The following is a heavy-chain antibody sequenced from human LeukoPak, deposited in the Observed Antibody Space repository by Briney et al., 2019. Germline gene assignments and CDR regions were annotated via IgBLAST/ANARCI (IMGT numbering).Heavy chain of an antibody. CDR2: IYPGDSDT. CDR1: GYSFTSYW. D-gene: IGHD6-13*01. CDR3: ARRGEQQLVPYYFDY. Sequence: GEALKISCKGSGYSFTSYWIGWVRRMPGKGLGGRGIIYPGDSDTRYSPSFQGQVTISADKSISTAYLQWSSLKASDTAMYYCARRGEQQLVPYYFDYWGQGTLVTVSS. J-gene: IGHJ4*02. V-gene: IGHV5-51*01.